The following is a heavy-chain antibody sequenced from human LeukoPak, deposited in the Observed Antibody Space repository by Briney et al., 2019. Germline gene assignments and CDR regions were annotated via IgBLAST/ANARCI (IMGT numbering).Heavy chain of an antibody. J-gene: IGHJ5*02. CDR2: INPSGGST. Sequence: ASVKVSCKASGYTFTSYYMHWVRQAPGQGLEWMGIINPSGGSTSYAQKFQGRVTITADKSTSTAYMELSSLRSEDTAVYYCARDSEWGLPGPAWGQGTLVTVSS. V-gene: IGHV1-46*01. CDR3: ARDSEWGLPGPA. CDR1: GYTFTSYY. D-gene: IGHD1-26*01.